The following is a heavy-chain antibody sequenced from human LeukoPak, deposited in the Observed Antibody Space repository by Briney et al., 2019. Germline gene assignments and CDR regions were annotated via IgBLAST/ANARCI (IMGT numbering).Heavy chain of an antibody. CDR2: INHSGST. CDR1: DGSFSGYY. J-gene: IGHJ4*01. CDR3: ARDRDVDDFDS. Sequence: SETLSLTCAVYDGSFSGYYWSWIRQPPGKGLEWIGEINHSGSTNYNPSLKSRVTIPLDTSKSQFSLKLSSVTAADTAVYYCARDRDVDDFDSWGHGTLVTVSS. D-gene: IGHD2-15*01. V-gene: IGHV4-34*01.